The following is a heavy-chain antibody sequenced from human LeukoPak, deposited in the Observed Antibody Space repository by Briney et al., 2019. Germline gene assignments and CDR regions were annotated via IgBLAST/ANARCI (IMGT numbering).Heavy chain of an antibody. J-gene: IGHJ5*02. V-gene: IGHV3-21*03. CDR3: ARGQYSGNDLGNWFDP. CDR2: ISSSSSYI. CDR1: GLTFSSHS. Sequence: GGSLRLSCAASGLTFSSHSMNWGRQAPGKGLEWVSSISSSSSYIYYADSVKGRFTISRDNAKNSLSLQMNSLRAEDTAVYYCARGQYSGNDLGNWFDPWGQGTLVTVSS. D-gene: IGHD5-12*01.